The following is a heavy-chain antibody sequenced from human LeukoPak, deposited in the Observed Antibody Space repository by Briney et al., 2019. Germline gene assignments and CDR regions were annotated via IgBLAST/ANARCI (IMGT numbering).Heavy chain of an antibody. D-gene: IGHD3-3*01. CDR2: INPSGGST. CDR1: GYTFTRYY. J-gene: IGHJ1*01. V-gene: IGHV1-46*03. Sequence: ASVKVSCKASGYTFTRYYMHWVRQAPGQGLEWMGIINPSGGSTSYAQKFQGRVTMTRDTSTSTVYMELSSLRSEDTAVYYCARDRDFWSGYGEFEYFQHWGQGTLVTVSS. CDR3: ARDRDFWSGYGEFEYFQH.